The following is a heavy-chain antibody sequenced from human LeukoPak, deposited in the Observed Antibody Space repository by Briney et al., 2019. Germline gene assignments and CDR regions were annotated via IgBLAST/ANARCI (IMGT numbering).Heavy chain of an antibody. CDR2: IYHSGST. J-gene: IGHJ5*02. V-gene: IGHV4-30-2*01. CDR3: ARARDGYKSGAPTNWFDP. D-gene: IGHD5-24*01. Sequence: PSQTLSLTCAVSGGSISSGGYSWSWIRQPPGKGLEWIGYIYHSGSTYYNPSLKSRVTISVDRSKNQFSLKLGSVTAADTAVYYCARARDGYKSGAPTNWFDPWGQGTLVTVSS. CDR1: GGSISSGGYS.